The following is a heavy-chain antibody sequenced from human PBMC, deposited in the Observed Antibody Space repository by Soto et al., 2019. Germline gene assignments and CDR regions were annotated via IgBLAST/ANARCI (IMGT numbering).Heavy chain of an antibody. CDR1: GGTFSSYA. Sequence: ASVKFYCKASGGTFSSYAISWVRQAPGQGLEWMGWISAYNGNTNYAQKLQGRVTMTTDTSTSTAYMELRSLRSDDTAVYYCAIRNQNYYGMDVWGQGTTVTVSS. CDR2: ISAYNGNT. CDR3: AIRNQNYYGMDV. D-gene: IGHD1-1*01. J-gene: IGHJ6*02. V-gene: IGHV1-18*01.